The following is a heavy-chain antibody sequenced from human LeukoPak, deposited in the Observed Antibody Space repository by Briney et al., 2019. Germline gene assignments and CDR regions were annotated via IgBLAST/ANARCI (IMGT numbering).Heavy chain of an antibody. J-gene: IGHJ3*02. D-gene: IGHD3-3*01. V-gene: IGHV4-39*01. Sequence: SETLSLTCTVSGGSISSSSYYWGWIRQPPGKGLEWIGSIYYSGSTYYNPSLKSRVTISVDTSKNQFSLKLSSVTAADTAVYYCARREPFIKNDLRFLEWLLPHDAFDIWGQGTMVTVSS. CDR2: IYYSGST. CDR3: ARREPFIKNDLRFLEWLLPHDAFDI. CDR1: GGSISSSSYY.